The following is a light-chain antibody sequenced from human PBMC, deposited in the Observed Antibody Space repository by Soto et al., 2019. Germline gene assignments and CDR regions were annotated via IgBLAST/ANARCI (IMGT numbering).Light chain of an antibody. J-gene: IGLJ1*01. V-gene: IGLV2-14*03. CDR2: DVN. CDR1: SSDVGSDYNY. CDR3: CSYTTSSTYV. Sequence: QSVLTQPASGSGSPGQSIAISCTGTSSDVGSDYNYVSWYQQHPGKAPKLMVYDVNTRPSGVSNRFSGSKSGTTASLTISGLQAEDEADYYCCSYTTSSTYVFGTGTKVTVL.